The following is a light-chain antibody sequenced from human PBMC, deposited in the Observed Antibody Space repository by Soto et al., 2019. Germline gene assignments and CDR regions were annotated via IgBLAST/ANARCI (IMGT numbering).Light chain of an antibody. CDR2: AAY. V-gene: IGKV1-39*01. CDR3: QQSIGIPYT. J-gene: IGKJ2*01. CDR1: QTISTY. Sequence: DIQMTQSPSALSASVGDRVTITCRASQTISTYLNWYQQKPGKAPKLLIYAAYTLQSGVPSRFSGSGSGTVFTLTISSLQPEDFATYYCQQSIGIPYTFGQGTRLEIK.